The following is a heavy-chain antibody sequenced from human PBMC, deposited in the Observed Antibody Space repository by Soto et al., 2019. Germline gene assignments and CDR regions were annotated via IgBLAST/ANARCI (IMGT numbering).Heavy chain of an antibody. CDR2: ISTYSGNT. D-gene: IGHD3-22*01. V-gene: IGHV1-18*04. Sequence: ASVKVSCKASGYTFTTYGINWVRQAPGQGLEWVGWISTYSGNTDYAQKVQDRVTMTTDTSTSTAYMELRSLRSDDTAVYYCARSTYYYDSSGPFDYWGQGTLVTVSS. CDR3: ARSTYYYDSSGPFDY. J-gene: IGHJ4*02. CDR1: GYTFTTYG.